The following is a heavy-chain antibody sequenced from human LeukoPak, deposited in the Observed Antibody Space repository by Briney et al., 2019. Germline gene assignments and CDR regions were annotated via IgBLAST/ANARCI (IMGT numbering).Heavy chain of an antibody. CDR2: ICSGDRT. Sequence: GGSLRLSCAASGFSVNNLYMSWVRQAPGKGLEWVSVICSGDRTYYADSVKGRFTISRDTSKNTVYLQMNSLRPEETAVYYCARDGEYSYGYGFDYWGRGTLVTVSS. CDR3: ARDGEYSYGYGFDY. J-gene: IGHJ4*02. V-gene: IGHV3-66*01. D-gene: IGHD5-18*01. CDR1: GFSVNNLY.